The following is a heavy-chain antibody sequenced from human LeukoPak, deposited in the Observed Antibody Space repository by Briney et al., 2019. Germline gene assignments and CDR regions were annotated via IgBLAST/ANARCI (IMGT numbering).Heavy chain of an antibody. D-gene: IGHD3-10*01. CDR3: ARDSTYYYASGSSGPHYFDS. Sequence: GGSLRLSCAASGFTFSNYAMYWVRQAPGKGLEWVAVISNVETNTYYADSVKGRFTISRDNSKNTLYLQLNSLRAEDTSVYYCARDSTYYYASGSSGPHYFDSWGQGTLVTVSS. CDR1: GFTFSNYA. J-gene: IGHJ4*02. V-gene: IGHV3-30*01. CDR2: ISNVETNT.